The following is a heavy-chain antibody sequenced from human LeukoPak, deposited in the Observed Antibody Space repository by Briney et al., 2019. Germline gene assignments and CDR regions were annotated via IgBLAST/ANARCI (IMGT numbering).Heavy chain of an antibody. CDR3: AREEGSKQQLVLPWAGNTLDY. CDR2: FDPEDGET. J-gene: IGHJ4*02. Sequence: ASVKVSCKVSGYTLTELSMHWVRQAPGKGLEWMGGFDPEDGETIYAQKFQGRVTMTEDTSTDTAYMELSSLRSEDTAVYYCAREEGSKQQLVLPWAGNTLDYWGQGTLVTVSS. CDR1: GYTLTELS. D-gene: IGHD6-13*01. V-gene: IGHV1-24*01.